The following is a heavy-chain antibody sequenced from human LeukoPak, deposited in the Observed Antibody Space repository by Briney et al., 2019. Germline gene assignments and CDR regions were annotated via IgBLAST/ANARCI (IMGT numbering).Heavy chain of an antibody. V-gene: IGHV4-34*01. J-gene: IGHJ4*02. Sequence: SETLSLTCAVYGGSFSGYYWSWIRQPPGKGLEWIGEINHSGSTNYNPSLKSRVTISVDTSKNQFSLKLSSVTAADTAVYYCARLRWTYYYDSSGYYYVDYRGQGTLVTVSS. CDR1: GGSFSGYY. CDR2: INHSGST. D-gene: IGHD3-22*01. CDR3: ARLRWTYYYDSSGYYYVDY.